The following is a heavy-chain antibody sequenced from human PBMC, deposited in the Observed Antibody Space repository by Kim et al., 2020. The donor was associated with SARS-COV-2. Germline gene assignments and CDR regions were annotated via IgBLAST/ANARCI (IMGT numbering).Heavy chain of an antibody. J-gene: IGHJ4*02. Sequence: FQDRVTITRDTAASRAYMELSSLRSEDTAVYYCARLRADYYDSSGPIDYWGQGTLVTVSS. D-gene: IGHD3-22*01. CDR3: ARLRADYYDSSGPIDY. V-gene: IGHV1-3*01.